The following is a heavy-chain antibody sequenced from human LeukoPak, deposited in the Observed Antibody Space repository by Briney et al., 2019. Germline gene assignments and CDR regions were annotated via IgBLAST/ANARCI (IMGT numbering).Heavy chain of an antibody. J-gene: IGHJ4*02. CDR2: ISSSSSYI. CDR1: GFTSSSYS. Sequence: PGGSLRLSCAASGFTSSSYSMNWVRQAPGKGLEWVSSISSSSSYIYYADSVKGRFTISRDNAKNSLYLQMNSLRAEDTAVYYCARDGGSSYSSSWSKSFDYWGQGTLVTVSS. CDR3: ARDGGSSYSSSWSKSFDY. V-gene: IGHV3-21*01. D-gene: IGHD6-13*01.